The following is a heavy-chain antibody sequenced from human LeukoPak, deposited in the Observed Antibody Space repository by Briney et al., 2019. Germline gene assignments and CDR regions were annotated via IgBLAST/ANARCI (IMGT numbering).Heavy chain of an antibody. CDR2: IKQDGSEK. CDR3: ARDEGIAVAVELDY. J-gene: IGHJ4*02. CDR1: GFTFSSYW. D-gene: IGHD6-19*01. V-gene: IGHV3-7*01. Sequence: GGSLRLSCAASGFTFSSYWMSWVRQAPGKGLEWVANIKQDGSEKFYVDSVKGRFTISRDNAKNSLYLQMNSLRAEDTAVYYCARDEGIAVAVELDYWGQGTLVTVSS.